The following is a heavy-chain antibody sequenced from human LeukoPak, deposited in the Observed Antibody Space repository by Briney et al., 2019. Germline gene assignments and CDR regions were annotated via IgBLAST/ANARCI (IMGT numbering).Heavy chain of an antibody. D-gene: IGHD5-24*01. Sequence: GGSLRLSCAASGFTFSDHYMAWVRQAPGKGLEWVGRSRNKANSYTTQYAPSVKGRFTVSRDDSQNSLYLQMNSLQTEDTAMYYCASGLNSFDIWGQGTMVSVSS. J-gene: IGHJ3*02. CDR3: ASGLNSFDI. CDR1: GFTFSDHY. V-gene: IGHV3-72*01. CDR2: SRNKANSYTT.